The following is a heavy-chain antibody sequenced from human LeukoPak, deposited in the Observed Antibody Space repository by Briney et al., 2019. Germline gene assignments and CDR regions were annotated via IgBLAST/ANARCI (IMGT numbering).Heavy chain of an antibody. CDR3: ASTAMVRGVIRGGPFDY. V-gene: IGHV4-34*01. D-gene: IGHD3-10*01. CDR2: INHSGST. CDR1: GGSFSGYY. Sequence: SETLSLTCAVYGGSFSGYYWSWIRQPPGKGLEWIGEINHSGSTNYNPSLKSRVTISVDTSKNQFSLKLSSVTAADTAVYYCASTAMVRGVIRGGPFDYWGQGTTVTVSS. J-gene: IGHJ4*03.